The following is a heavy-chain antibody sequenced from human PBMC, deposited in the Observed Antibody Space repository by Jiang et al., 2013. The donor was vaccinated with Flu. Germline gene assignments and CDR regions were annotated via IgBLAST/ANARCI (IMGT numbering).Heavy chain of an antibody. CDR1: GDSVSSNSAA. J-gene: IGHJ3*02. CDR3: VRGGPIAVPGVDDAFDI. V-gene: IGHV6-1*01. Sequence: SQTLSLTCAISGDSVSSNSAAWNWTRQSPSRGLEWLGRTYYRSKWCNDYALSVKSRITINPDTSKNQFSLQLNSVTPEDTAVYYCVRGGPIAVPGVDDAFDIWGQGTMVTVSS. D-gene: IGHD6-19*01. CDR2: TYYRSKWCN.